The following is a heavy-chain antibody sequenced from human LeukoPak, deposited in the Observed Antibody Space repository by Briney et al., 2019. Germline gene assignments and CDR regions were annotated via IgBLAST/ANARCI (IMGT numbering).Heavy chain of an antibody. Sequence: GGSLRLSCVVSGFTFSNFWMSWVRQAPGRGLEWVANIHPEGNGKYHVESVKGRFTISRDNAKNLLFLQMNGLRVEDTAVYYCARGDDFSGDHWGQGTLVTVSS. CDR3: ARGDDFSGDH. CDR1: GFTFSNFW. D-gene: IGHD1-1*01. J-gene: IGHJ4*02. CDR2: IHPEGNGK. V-gene: IGHV3-7*04.